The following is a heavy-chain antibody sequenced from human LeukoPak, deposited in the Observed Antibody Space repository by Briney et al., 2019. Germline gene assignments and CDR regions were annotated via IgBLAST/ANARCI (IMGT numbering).Heavy chain of an antibody. V-gene: IGHV4-59*08. CDR2: IYYSGST. Sequence: SETLSLTCTVSGGSISSYYWSWIRQPPGKGLEWIGYIYYSGSTSCNPSLKSRVTISVDTSKNQFSLKLSSVTAADTAVYYCARHKSGYDYYYGMDVWGQGTTVTVSS. D-gene: IGHD5-12*01. CDR1: GGSISSYY. J-gene: IGHJ6*02. CDR3: ARHKSGYDYYYGMDV.